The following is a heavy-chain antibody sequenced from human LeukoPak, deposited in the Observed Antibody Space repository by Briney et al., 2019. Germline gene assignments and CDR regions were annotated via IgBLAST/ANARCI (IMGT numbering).Heavy chain of an antibody. CDR3: ARDPNTIFDI. CDR1: GYSISSGYY. Sequence: SETLSLTCTVSGYSISSGYYWGWIRQPPGKGLEWIGSIYHSGSTYYNPSLKSRVTISVDTSKNQFSLKLSSVTAADTAVYYCARDPNTIFDIWGQGTMVTVSS. V-gene: IGHV4-38-2*02. CDR2: IYHSGST. J-gene: IGHJ3*02. D-gene: IGHD3-9*01.